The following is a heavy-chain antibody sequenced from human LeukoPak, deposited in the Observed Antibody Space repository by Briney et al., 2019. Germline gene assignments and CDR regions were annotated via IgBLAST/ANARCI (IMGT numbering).Heavy chain of an antibody. J-gene: IGHJ5*02. V-gene: IGHV5-10-1*01. CDR3: ASYYGSGSYFEVNWFDP. Sequence: GESLKISCKGSGSSFTSYWISWVRQMPGKGLEWMGRIDPSDSYTNYSPSFQGHVTISADKSISTAYLQWSSLKASDTAMYYCASYYGSGSYFEVNWFDPWGQGTLVTVSS. CDR2: IDPSDSYT. D-gene: IGHD3-10*01. CDR1: GSSFTSYW.